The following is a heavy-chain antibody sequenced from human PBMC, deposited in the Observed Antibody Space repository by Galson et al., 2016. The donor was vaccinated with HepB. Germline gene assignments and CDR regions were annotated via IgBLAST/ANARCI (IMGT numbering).Heavy chain of an antibody. D-gene: IGHD2-15*01. J-gene: IGHJ6*02. Sequence: SLRLSCAASGFTFNTYAMHWVRQAPGKGLEWVALISYDGTDKYYADSVKGRFTISRDNSNNTKYVQMNSLRADDTAVYYCVRDKSSWNLGKFYYYGLDVWGHGTRVTVSS. V-gene: IGHV3-30*04. CDR3: VRDKSSWNLGKFYYYGLDV. CDR1: GFTFNTYA. CDR2: ISYDGTDK.